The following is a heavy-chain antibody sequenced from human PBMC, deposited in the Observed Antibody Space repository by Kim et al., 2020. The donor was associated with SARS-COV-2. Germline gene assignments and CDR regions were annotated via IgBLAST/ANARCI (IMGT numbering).Heavy chain of an antibody. CDR2: ISYDGSNK. J-gene: IGHJ3*02. CDR3: AAEVVVAATDAFDI. CDR1: GFTFSSYG. D-gene: IGHD2-15*01. V-gene: IGHV3-30*03. Sequence: GGSLRLSCAASGFTFSSYGMHWVRQAPGKGLEWVAVISYDGSNKYYADSVKGRFTISRDNSKNTLYLQMNSLRAEDTAVYYCAAEVVVAATDAFDIWGQGTMVTVSS.